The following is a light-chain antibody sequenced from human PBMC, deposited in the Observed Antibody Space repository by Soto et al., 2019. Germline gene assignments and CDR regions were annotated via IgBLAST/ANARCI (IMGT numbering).Light chain of an antibody. CDR3: QQSHSMPYT. J-gene: IGKJ2*01. V-gene: IGKV1-39*01. CDR1: QSISKY. CDR2: EAY. Sequence: DIQMTQPSSSLSASVGDRLTITCRASQSISKYLNWYQQKPGKAPKLLIYEAYNLQSGVPSRFSGSGSGTDFTLTINSLQPEDFATYYGQQSHSMPYTFGQGTKLE.